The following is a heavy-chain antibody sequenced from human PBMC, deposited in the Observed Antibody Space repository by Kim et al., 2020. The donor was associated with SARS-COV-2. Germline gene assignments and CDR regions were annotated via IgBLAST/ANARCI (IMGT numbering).Heavy chain of an antibody. V-gene: IGHV3-23*01. Sequence: GGSLRLSCAASGFTFSSYAMSWVRQAPGKGLEWVSGIDSSGGSTYYADSVKGRFTISRDSSKNTLCLQMNSLRAEDTAVYYCAKERSAGIAAAGNYWGQGTLVTVSS. CDR3: AKERSAGIAAAGNY. D-gene: IGHD6-13*01. CDR1: GFTFSSYA. J-gene: IGHJ4*02. CDR2: IDSSGGST.